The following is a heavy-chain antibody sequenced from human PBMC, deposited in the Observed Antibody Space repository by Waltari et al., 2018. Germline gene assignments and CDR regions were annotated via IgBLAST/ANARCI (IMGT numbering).Heavy chain of an antibody. CDR2: IIPILGIA. CDR1: GGTFSSYA. V-gene: IGHV1-69*10. J-gene: IGHJ5*02. CDR3: AGESIAAPRGWFDP. D-gene: IGHD6-6*01. Sequence: QVQLVQSGAEVKKPGSSVKVSCKASGGTFSSYAISWVRPAPGQGLEWMGGIIPILGIANYAQKFQGRVTITADKSTSTAYMELSSLRSEDTAVYYCAGESIAAPRGWFDPWGQGTLVTVSS.